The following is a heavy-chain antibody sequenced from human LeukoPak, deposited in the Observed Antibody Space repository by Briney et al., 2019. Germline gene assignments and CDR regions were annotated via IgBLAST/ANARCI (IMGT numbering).Heavy chain of an antibody. CDR2: IYPGDSDT. D-gene: IGHD3-22*01. CDR1: GYSFTNYW. Sequence: GESLKISCKGTGYSFTNYWIGWVRQMPGKGLEWTGIIYPGDSDTRNSPSFQGQVTISADKSISTAYLQWSSLKASDTAMYFCARHDYSGYSYYFDYWGQGTLVTVSS. CDR3: ARHDYSGYSYYFDY. V-gene: IGHV5-51*01. J-gene: IGHJ4*02.